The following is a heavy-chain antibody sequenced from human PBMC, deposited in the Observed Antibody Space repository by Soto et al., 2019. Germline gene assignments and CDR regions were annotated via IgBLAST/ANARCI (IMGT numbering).Heavy chain of an antibody. V-gene: IGHV3-33*01. J-gene: IGHJ6*02. D-gene: IGHD1-26*01. CDR3: TRRSLQGGSYYGRRRPYVMDV. CDR2: IWCDGSNK. Sequence: QVQLVESGGGVVQPGRSLRLSCAASGFTFSSYGMHWVRQAPGKGLEWVAVIWCDGSNKYYADSVKGRFTISRDNSKNTPYLQMNSLKAEDTAVYYCTRRSLQGGSYYGRRRPYVMDVWGQGTTVT. CDR1: GFTFSSYG.